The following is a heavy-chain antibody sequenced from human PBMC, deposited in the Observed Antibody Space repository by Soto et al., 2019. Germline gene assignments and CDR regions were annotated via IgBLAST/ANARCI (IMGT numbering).Heavy chain of an antibody. Sequence: PSETLSLTYAVSSGSISSSNWWSWVRQPPGKGLEWIGEIYHSGSTNYNPSLKSRVTISVDKSKNQFSLKLSSVTAADTAVYYCARVHCSSTSCYHSYWFDPRGQGTLVTVSS. CDR1: SGSISSSNW. V-gene: IGHV4-4*02. J-gene: IGHJ5*02. CDR2: IYHSGST. CDR3: ARVHCSSTSCYHSYWFDP. D-gene: IGHD2-2*01.